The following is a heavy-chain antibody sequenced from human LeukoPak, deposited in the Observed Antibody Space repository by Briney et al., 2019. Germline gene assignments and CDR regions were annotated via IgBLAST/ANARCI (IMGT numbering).Heavy chain of an antibody. D-gene: IGHD3-3*01. J-gene: IGHJ4*02. V-gene: IGHV3-7*01. CDR3: ATDRGWRTSGYYLYYFEY. Sequence: PGGSLRLSCAASGFIFTNYFMSWVRQAPGKGLEWVASIKHDGSEKYYVDSVRGRFTISRDNTMNSLYPQMSSLRAEDTAVYYCATDRGWRTSGYYLYYFEYWGQGTLVTVSS. CDR2: IKHDGSEK. CDR1: GFIFTNYF.